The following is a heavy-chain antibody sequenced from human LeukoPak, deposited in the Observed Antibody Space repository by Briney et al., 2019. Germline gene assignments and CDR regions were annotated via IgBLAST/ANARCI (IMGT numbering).Heavy chain of an antibody. CDR3: ANTGPIKQQLVLNC. CDR2: IRGSGGST. V-gene: IGHV3-23*01. Sequence: PGGSLRLSCAASGLTFSSYAMSWVRQAPGKGLEWVSAIRGSGGSTYYADSVKGRFTISRDNSKNTLYLQMNRLRAEDTAVYYCANTGPIKQQLVLNCWGQGTLVTVSS. D-gene: IGHD6-13*01. CDR1: GLTFSSYA. J-gene: IGHJ4*02.